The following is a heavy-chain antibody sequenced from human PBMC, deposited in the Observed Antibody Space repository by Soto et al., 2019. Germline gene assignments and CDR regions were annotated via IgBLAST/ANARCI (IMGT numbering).Heavy chain of an antibody. CDR2: ISYGGSNK. CDR3: AIYSSGWYPLDY. Sequence: GGSLRLSCAASGFTFSSYGMHWARQAPGKGLEWVAVISYGGSNKYYADSVKGRFTISRDISKNTLFLQMNSLRAEDTAVYYCAIYSSGWYPLDYWGQGT. V-gene: IGHV3-30*03. D-gene: IGHD6-19*01. CDR1: GFTFSSYG. J-gene: IGHJ4*02.